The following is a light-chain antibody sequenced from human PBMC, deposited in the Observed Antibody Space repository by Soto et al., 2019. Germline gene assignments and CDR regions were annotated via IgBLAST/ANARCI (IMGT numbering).Light chain of an antibody. CDR3: TAWDDNLSAVL. CDR1: GSNIGTFY. CDR2: ANN. Sequence: QSVLTQSPSTSATPGQGVTISCTGGGSNIGTFYVSWYQHVPGTAPRLLIYANNQRPSGVPARFSGAKSGTSASLAISGLRSEDEAYYYCTAWDDNLSAVLFGGGTKLTVL. J-gene: IGLJ2*01. V-gene: IGLV1-47*02.